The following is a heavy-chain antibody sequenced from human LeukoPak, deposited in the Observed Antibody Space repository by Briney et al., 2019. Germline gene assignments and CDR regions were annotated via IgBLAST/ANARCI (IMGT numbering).Heavy chain of an antibody. Sequence: PGGSLRLSCAASGFTFSSHSMNWVRQAPGKGLEWVSSISDSRDYKYYADSVKGRFTISTDDAKKSVSLQMNSLRAEDTAVYYCARVGKLDYPFDYWGQGTLVTVSS. CDR1: GFTFSSHS. V-gene: IGHV3-21*01. CDR3: ARVGKLDYPFDY. D-gene: IGHD4-11*01. J-gene: IGHJ4*02. CDR2: ISDSRDYK.